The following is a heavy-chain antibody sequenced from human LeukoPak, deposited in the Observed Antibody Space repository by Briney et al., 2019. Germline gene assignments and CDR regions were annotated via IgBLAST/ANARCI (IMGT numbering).Heavy chain of an antibody. Sequence: SETLSLTCTVSGGSISSYYWSWIRQPPGKGLEWIGYIYYSGSTNYNPSLKSRVTMSVDTSKNQFSLKLSSVTAADTAVYYCARDRALWFGESPYFDYWGQGTLVTVSS. J-gene: IGHJ4*02. V-gene: IGHV4-59*01. CDR3: ARDRALWFGESPYFDY. CDR2: IYYSGST. D-gene: IGHD3-10*01. CDR1: GGSISSYY.